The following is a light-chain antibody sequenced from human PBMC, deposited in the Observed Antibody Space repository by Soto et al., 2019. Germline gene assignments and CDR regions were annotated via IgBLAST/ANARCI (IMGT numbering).Light chain of an antibody. CDR2: DAS. CDR3: QQYDNLPLT. Sequence: DIQMTQSPSSLSASVGDRVTITCQASQDTSNYLNWYQQKPGKAPKLLIYDASYLETGVPSRFSGSGSGTDFTFTISSLQPEDIATYYCQQYDNLPLTFGGGTKVDIK. J-gene: IGKJ4*01. V-gene: IGKV1-33*01. CDR1: QDTSNY.